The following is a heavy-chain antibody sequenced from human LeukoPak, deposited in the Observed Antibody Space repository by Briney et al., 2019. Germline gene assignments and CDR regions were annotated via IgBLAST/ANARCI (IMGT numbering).Heavy chain of an antibody. V-gene: IGHV3-73*01. J-gene: IGHJ2*01. CDR1: GFTFSGSA. Sequence: PGGSLKLSCAASGFTFSGSAMHWVRQASGKGLEWVGRIRSKANSYATAYAASVKGRFTVSRDDSKYTAYLQMNSLKTEDTAVYYCSSSLWFGELLKAFDLWGRGTLVTVSS. D-gene: IGHD3-10*01. CDR3: SSSLWFGELLKAFDL. CDR2: IRSKANSYAT.